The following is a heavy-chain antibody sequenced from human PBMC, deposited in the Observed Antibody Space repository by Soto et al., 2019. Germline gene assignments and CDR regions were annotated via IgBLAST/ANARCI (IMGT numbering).Heavy chain of an antibody. Sequence: QVQLQESGPGLVKPSETLSLTCTVSGGSISSYYWSWIRQPPGKGLEWIGYIYYSGSTNYNPSLKSLLTISVDTSKNQFSLKLSSVTAADTAVYYCARSTVASFDYWGQGTLVTVSS. V-gene: IGHV4-59*01. D-gene: IGHD4-17*01. CDR3: ARSTVASFDY. CDR1: GGSISSYY. CDR2: IYYSGST. J-gene: IGHJ4*02.